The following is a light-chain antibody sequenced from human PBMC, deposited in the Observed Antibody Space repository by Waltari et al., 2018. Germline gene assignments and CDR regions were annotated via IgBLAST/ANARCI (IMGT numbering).Light chain of an antibody. V-gene: IGLV2-23*02. CDR2: EVS. Sequence: QSALTQPASMSGSPGQSITISCTGTTRDIGNYKLVSWYQQHPGKVPKLMIYEVSERPSGVSNRFSGSKSGNTASLTISGLQAEDEAEYYCCSYGGGTTFVVFGGGTKLTVL. J-gene: IGLJ2*01. CDR3: CSYGGGTTFVV. CDR1: TRDIGNYKL.